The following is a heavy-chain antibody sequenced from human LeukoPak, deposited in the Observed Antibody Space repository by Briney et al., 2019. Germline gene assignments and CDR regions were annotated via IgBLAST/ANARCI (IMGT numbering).Heavy chain of an antibody. CDR3: ARDGTAPGLYFDL. Sequence: PGGSLRLSCAASGFPFSDYWMDWVRRAPGKGPEWVASIRQDGSEKTYVDSVKGRFTISRDNTKNSLSLQLNGLRAEDTAVYYCARDGTAPGLYFDLWGQGTLATVSS. V-gene: IGHV3-7*01. J-gene: IGHJ4*01. D-gene: IGHD6-13*01. CDR1: GFPFSDYW. CDR2: IRQDGSEK.